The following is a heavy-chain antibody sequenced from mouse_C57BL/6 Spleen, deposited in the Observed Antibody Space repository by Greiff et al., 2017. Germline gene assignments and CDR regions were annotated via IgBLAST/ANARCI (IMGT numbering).Heavy chain of an antibody. CDR3: ASSPSSWFAY. J-gene: IGHJ3*01. Sequence: QVHVKQSGAELAKPGASVKLSCKASGYTFTSYWMHWVKQRPGQGLEWIGYINPSSGYTKYNQKFKDKATLTADKSSSTAYMQLSSLTYEDSAVYYCASSPSSWFAYWGQGTLVTVSA. CDR2: INPSSGYT. CDR1: GYTFTSYW. V-gene: IGHV1-7*01.